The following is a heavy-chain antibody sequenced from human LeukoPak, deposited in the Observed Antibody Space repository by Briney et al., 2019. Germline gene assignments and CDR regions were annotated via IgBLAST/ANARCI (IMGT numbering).Heavy chain of an antibody. Sequence: GGSLRLSCAASGFTFSSYGMHWVRQAPGKGLEWVAVIPYDGSNKYYADSVKGRFTISRDNSKNTLYLQMNSLRAEDTAVYYCARVNGFWSGYSRYWGQGTLVTVSS. CDR1: GFTFSSYG. D-gene: IGHD3-3*01. V-gene: IGHV3-30*19. J-gene: IGHJ4*02. CDR3: ARVNGFWSGYSRY. CDR2: IPYDGSNK.